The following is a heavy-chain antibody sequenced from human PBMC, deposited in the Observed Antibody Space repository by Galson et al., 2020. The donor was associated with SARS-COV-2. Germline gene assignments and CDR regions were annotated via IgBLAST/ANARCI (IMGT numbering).Heavy chain of an antibody. CDR3: ARQAVLRYFDWLLEAPSIDY. D-gene: IGHD3-9*01. V-gene: IGHV4-39*01. CDR2: IYYSGST. Sequence: SETLSLTCTVSGGSISSSSYYWGWIRQPPGKGLEWIGSIYYSGSTYYNPSLKSRVTISVDTSKNQFSLKLSSVTAADTAVYYCARQAVLRYFDWLLEAPSIDYWGQGTLVTVSS. J-gene: IGHJ4*02. CDR1: GGSISSSSYY.